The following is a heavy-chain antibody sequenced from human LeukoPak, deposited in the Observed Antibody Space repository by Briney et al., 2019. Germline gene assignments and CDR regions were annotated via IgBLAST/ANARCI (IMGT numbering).Heavy chain of an antibody. CDR3: ARRYCSSTSCYWSFDY. CDR1: GYSFTSYW. CDR2: IYPGDSDT. Sequence: GESLKISCKGSGYSFTSYWIGWVRQMPGKGLEWMGIIYPGDSDTRYSPSFQGQVTISADKSISTAYLQWSSLKASDTAMYYCARRYCSSTSCYWSFDYWGQGTLVTVSS. D-gene: IGHD2-2*01. J-gene: IGHJ4*02. V-gene: IGHV5-51*01.